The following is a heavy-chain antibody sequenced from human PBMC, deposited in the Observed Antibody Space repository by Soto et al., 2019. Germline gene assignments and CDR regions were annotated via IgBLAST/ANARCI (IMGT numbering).Heavy chain of an antibody. D-gene: IGHD1-20*01. J-gene: IGHJ3*02. CDR2: IYYSGST. CDR1: GGSISSNDYY. V-gene: IGHV4-30-4*01. Sequence: SETLSLTCTVSGGSISSNDYYWSWIRQPPGKGLEWIGHIYYSGSTYYNPSLKSRVTISADTSKTQFSLKLTSVTAADTAVYYCARGRYNWNQGAFDIWGQGTVVTVSS. CDR3: ARGRYNWNQGAFDI.